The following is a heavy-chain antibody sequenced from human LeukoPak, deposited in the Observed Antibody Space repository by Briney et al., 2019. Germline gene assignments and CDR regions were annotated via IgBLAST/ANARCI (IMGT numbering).Heavy chain of an antibody. J-gene: IGHJ3*02. CDR1: AVTFTGYY. V-gene: IGHV1-2*02. Sequence: ASVKVSCKASAVTFTGYYMHWVRQAPGQGLEWMGWINPNSGGTNYAQRFQGRVTMTRDTSISTVYMELSRLKSDDTAVYYCARGSSGWYDALDIWGQGTMVTVSS. CDR2: INPNSGGT. D-gene: IGHD6-19*01. CDR3: ARGSSGWYDALDI.